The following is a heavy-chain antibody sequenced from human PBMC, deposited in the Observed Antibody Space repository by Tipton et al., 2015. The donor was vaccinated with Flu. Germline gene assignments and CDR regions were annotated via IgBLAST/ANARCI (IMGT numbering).Heavy chain of an antibody. CDR2: IRYDGSNK. V-gene: IGHV3-30*02. CDR3: AKDLRSSGWY. Sequence: SGFTFSSYGMHWVRQAPGKGLAGVAFIRYDGSNKYYADSVKGRFTISRDNSKNTLYLQMNSLRAEDTAVYYCAKDLRSSGWYWGQGTLVTVSS. CDR1: GFTFSSYG. D-gene: IGHD6-19*01. J-gene: IGHJ4*02.